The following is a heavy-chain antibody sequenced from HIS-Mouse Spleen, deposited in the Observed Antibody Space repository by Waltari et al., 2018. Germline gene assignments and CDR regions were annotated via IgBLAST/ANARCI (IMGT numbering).Heavy chain of an antibody. D-gene: IGHD6-13*01. CDR3: AREIPYSSSWYDWYFDL. V-gene: IGHV4-39*07. CDR1: GCSISSSSYY. CDR2: IHYGQGP. J-gene: IGHJ2*01. Sequence: QLQLQESGPGLVKPSETLSLTCTVSGCSISSSSYYWGWIRQPPGKGLEWIGRIHYGQGPASNPSLKGRVTISVDPAKNQFSLKLRSVTAADTAVYYCAREIPYSSSWYDWYFDLWGRGTLVTVSS.